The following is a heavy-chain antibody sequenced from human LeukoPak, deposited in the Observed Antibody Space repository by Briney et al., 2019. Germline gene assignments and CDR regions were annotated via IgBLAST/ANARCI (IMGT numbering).Heavy chain of an antibody. CDR3: ARDVAATGYFDY. CDR2: ISSSSSYI. D-gene: IGHD6-19*01. Sequence: GGSLRLSCAASGFTFSSYSMNWVRQAPGKGLEWVSSISSSSSYIHYADSVKGRFTISRDNAKNSLYLQMNSLRAEDTAVYYCARDVAATGYFDYWGQGTPVTVSS. V-gene: IGHV3-21*01. J-gene: IGHJ4*02. CDR1: GFTFSSYS.